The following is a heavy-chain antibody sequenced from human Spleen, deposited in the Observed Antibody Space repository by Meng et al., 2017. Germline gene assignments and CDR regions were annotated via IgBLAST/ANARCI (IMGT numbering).Heavy chain of an antibody. J-gene: IGHJ3*02. Sequence: SVKVSCKALGGIFSNYVIGWVRQAPGQGLEWMGGINAVFGTTNYAQKFQDRVTMTRDTSTSTVYMELSSLRSEDTAVYYCAREVEHHAFDIWGQGTMVTVSS. CDR3: AREVEHHAFDI. CDR1: GGIFSNYV. CDR2: INAVFGTT. D-gene: IGHD1/OR15-1a*01. V-gene: IGHV1-69*05.